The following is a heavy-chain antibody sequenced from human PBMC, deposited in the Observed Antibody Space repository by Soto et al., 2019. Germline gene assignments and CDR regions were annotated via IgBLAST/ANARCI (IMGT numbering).Heavy chain of an antibody. J-gene: IGHJ6*02. CDR1: GYNFTSHY. CDR2: IYPRGGST. V-gene: IGHV1-2*02. Sequence: GASVKVSCKTSGYNFTSHYIHWVRQAPGQRLESMGIIYPRGGSTIYAQKFQGRVTMTRDTSISTAYMELSRLRSDDTAVYYCARPAFDSSSWYRYYYYGMDVWGQGTTVTVSS. CDR3: ARPAFDSSSWYRYYYYGMDV. D-gene: IGHD6-13*01.